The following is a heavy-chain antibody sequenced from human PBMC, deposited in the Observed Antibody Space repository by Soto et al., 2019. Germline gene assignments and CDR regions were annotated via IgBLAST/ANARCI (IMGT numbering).Heavy chain of an antibody. J-gene: IGHJ4*02. D-gene: IGHD2-2*01. Sequence: GGSLRLSCAASGFTFSSYWMIWVRQAPGKGLEWVANIKQDGSEKYYVDSVKGRFTISRDNAKNSLYLQMNSLRAEDTAVYYCARDLVYCSSTSCYDTQTPAYYFDYCGQGTLVTVSS. V-gene: IGHV3-7*05. CDR2: IKQDGSEK. CDR1: GFTFSSYW. CDR3: ARDLVYCSSTSCYDTQTPAYYFDY.